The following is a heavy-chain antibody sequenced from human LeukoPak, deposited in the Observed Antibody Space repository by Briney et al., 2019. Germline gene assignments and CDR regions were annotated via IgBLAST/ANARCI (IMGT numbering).Heavy chain of an antibody. Sequence: GGSLRLSRAASGFTFSSYSMNWVRQAPGKGLEWVSYISSYSGTISYADSVKGRFAISRDNAKNSLYLQMKSLRAEDTAVYYCARDHLGGMDVWGQGTTVTVSS. CDR2: ISSYSGTI. D-gene: IGHD3-16*01. CDR1: GFTFSSYS. V-gene: IGHV3-48*01. CDR3: ARDHLGGMDV. J-gene: IGHJ6*02.